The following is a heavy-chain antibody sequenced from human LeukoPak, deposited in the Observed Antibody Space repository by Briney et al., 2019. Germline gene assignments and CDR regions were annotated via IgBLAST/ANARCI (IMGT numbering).Heavy chain of an antibody. J-gene: IGHJ4*02. CDR2: IYFGGSDP. V-gene: IGHV5-51*01. CDR3: AGARHGNTYFDC. D-gene: IGHD1-1*01. Sequence: GDSRKISCRTFGYTLTTYWIGWVRQMPGKGLEGMGPIYFGGSDPRYNPSYRGQVAISADKSISTAYLQLSSLKASDTAMYYCAGARHGNTYFDCWDQGTLVVVSS. CDR1: GYTLTTYW.